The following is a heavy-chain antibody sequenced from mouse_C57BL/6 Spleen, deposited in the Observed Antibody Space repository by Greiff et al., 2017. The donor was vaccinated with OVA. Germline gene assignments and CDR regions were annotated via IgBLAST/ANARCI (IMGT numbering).Heavy chain of an antibody. V-gene: IGHV1-42*01. CDR2: INPSTGGT. J-gene: IGHJ2*01. Sequence: EVQLQQSGPELVKPGASVKISCKASDYSFTGYYMNWVKQSPEKSLEWIGEINPSTGGTTYNQKFKAKATLTVDKSSSTAYMQLKSLTSEDSAVYYCARERLDYGSSDYWGQGTTLTVSS. CDR1: DYSFTGYY. CDR3: ARERLDYGSSDY. D-gene: IGHD1-1*01.